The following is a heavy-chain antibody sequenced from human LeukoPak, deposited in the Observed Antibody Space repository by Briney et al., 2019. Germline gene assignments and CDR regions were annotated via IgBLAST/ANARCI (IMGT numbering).Heavy chain of an antibody. Sequence: GGSLRLSCAASGFTFSSYSMNWVRQAPGKGLEWVSSISSSSSYIYYADSVKGRFTISRDNAKNSLYLQMNGLRAEDTAVYYCARGVGAYYDSSGYIQPFDYWGQGTLVTVSS. CDR3: ARGVGAYYDSSGYIQPFDY. D-gene: IGHD3-22*01. J-gene: IGHJ4*02. V-gene: IGHV3-21*01. CDR2: ISSSSSYI. CDR1: GFTFSSYS.